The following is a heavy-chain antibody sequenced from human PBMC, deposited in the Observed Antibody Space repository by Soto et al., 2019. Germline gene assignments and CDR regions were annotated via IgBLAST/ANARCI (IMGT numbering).Heavy chain of an antibody. CDR1: GFTFSSSG. Sequence: QVQLVESGGGVVQPGRSLRLSCAASGFTFSSSGMHWVRQAPGKGLEWVAVISYDGSNKFYADSVKGRFTISRDNFRNNLYLQMNSLRAEDTAVYYCAKEFHSWNYFDYWGQGTLVTVSS. CDR3: AKEFHSWNYFDY. CDR2: ISYDGSNK. J-gene: IGHJ4*02. V-gene: IGHV3-30*18. D-gene: IGHD1-20*01.